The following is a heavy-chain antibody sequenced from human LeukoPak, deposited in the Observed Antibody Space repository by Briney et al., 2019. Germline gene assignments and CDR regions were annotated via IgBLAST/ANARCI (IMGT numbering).Heavy chain of an antibody. CDR2: IKQDGSEK. J-gene: IGHJ4*02. Sequence: GSLRLSCAASGFTFSTYWMSWVRQAPGKGLEWVANIKQDGSEKYYVDSVKGRFTISRDNAKNSLYLQMNSLRAEDTAVYYCARETYGDYFDYWGQGTLVTVSS. CDR3: ARETYGDYFDY. CDR1: GFTFSTYW. D-gene: IGHD4-17*01. V-gene: IGHV3-7*01.